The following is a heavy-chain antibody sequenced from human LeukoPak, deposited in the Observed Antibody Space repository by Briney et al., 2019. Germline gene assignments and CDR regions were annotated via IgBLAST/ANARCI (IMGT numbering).Heavy chain of an antibody. CDR2: IRSKAYGGTT. CDR3: SRDTVGYDFWSGYSEY. J-gene: IGHJ4*02. CDR1: GFTFGDYA. V-gene: IGHV3-49*04. Sequence: GGSLRLSCTGSGFTFGDYAMSWVRQAPGKGLEWVGFIRSKAYGGTTDYVASVKGRFTISRDDSKSIAYLQMNSLKTEDTAVYYCSRDTVGYDFWSGYSEYWGQGTLVTVSS. D-gene: IGHD3-3*01.